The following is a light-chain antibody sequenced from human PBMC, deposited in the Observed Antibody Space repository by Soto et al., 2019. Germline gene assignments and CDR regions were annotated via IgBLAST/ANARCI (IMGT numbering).Light chain of an antibody. CDR2: DAS. CDR3: TQRSNWPGSS. CDR1: QSVSSY. V-gene: IGKV3-11*01. J-gene: IGKJ3*01. Sequence: EIVLTQYPATLSLSPGERATLSCRASQSVSSYLAWYQQKPGQAPRLLSHDASTRATGIPDRFSGSGSGTDFTLTISRLEPEDVAVYSCTQRSNWPGSSFGPGTKVDIQ.